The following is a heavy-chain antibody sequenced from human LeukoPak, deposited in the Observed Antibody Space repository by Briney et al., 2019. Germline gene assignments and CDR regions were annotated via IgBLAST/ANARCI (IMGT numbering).Heavy chain of an antibody. CDR1: GGSFSGYY. D-gene: IGHD5-12*01. J-gene: IGHJ5*02. CDR3: ARRVSGYDSSWFDP. Sequence: SETLSLTCAVYGGSFSGYYWSWIRQPPGKGLEWIGEINHSGSTNYYPSLKSRVTISVDTSKNQFSLKLSSVTAADTAVYYCARRVSGYDSSWFDPWGQGTLVTVSS. CDR2: INHSGST. V-gene: IGHV4-34*01.